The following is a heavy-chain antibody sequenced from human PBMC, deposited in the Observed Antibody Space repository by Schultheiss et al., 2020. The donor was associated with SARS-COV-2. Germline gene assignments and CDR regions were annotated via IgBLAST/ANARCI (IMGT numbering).Heavy chain of an antibody. CDR2: ISSSSSYT. CDR1: GFTFSDYY. CDR3: AKDWSDYGDYGWFDP. D-gene: IGHD4-17*01. Sequence: GGSLRLSCAASGFTFSDYYMSWIRQAPGKGLEWVSYISSSSSYTNYADSVKGRFTISRDNSKNTVYLQIISLRAEDTAVYYCAKDWSDYGDYGWFDPWGPGTLVTVSS. V-gene: IGHV3-11*05. J-gene: IGHJ5*02.